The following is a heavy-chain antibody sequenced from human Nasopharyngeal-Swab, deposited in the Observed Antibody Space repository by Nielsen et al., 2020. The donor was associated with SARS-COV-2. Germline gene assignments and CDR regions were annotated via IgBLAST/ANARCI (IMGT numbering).Heavy chain of an antibody. CDR2: IYPDDSDT. Sequence: VRQMPGKGPEWMGHIYPDDSDTTYSPSLQGHVTISVDKSINTAYVQWSSLQASDTAMYYCARRWHCTNTTCHFGFDVWGQGTMVTVSS. V-gene: IGHV5-51*01. J-gene: IGHJ3*01. CDR3: ARRWHCTNTTCHFGFDV. D-gene: IGHD2-8*01.